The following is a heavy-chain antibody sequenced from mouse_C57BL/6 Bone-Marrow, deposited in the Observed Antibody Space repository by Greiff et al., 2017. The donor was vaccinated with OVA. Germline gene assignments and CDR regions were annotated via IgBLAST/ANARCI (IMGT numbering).Heavy chain of an antibody. D-gene: IGHD1-1*01. V-gene: IGHV14-1*01. J-gene: IGHJ4*01. CDR1: GFNIKDYY. CDR3: TPLLLRLY. Sequence: VHVKQSGAELVRPGASVKLSCTASGFNIKDYYMHWVKQRPEQGLEWIGRIDPEDGDTEYAATFQGKATMTADTSSNTAYLQLSSLTAEDTAVYYCTPLLLRLYWGQGTSVTVSS. CDR2: IDPEDGDT.